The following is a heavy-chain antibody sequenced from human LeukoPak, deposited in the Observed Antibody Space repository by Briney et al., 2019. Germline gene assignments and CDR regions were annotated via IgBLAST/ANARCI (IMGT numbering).Heavy chain of an antibody. Sequence: SETLSLTCTVSGGSIRSSYYYWGWIRQPPGKGLEWIGSIYDSGSTYYNPSLKSRVTISVDTSKNQFSLKLSSVTAADTAVYYCAREAGIDYGDYVEAFDIWGQGTMVTVSS. CDR2: IYDSGST. D-gene: IGHD4-17*01. CDR1: GGSIRSSYYY. V-gene: IGHV4-39*07. J-gene: IGHJ3*02. CDR3: AREAGIDYGDYVEAFDI.